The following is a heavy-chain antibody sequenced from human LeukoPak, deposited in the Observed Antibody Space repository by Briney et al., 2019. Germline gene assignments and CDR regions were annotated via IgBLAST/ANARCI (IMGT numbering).Heavy chain of an antibody. J-gene: IGHJ4*02. V-gene: IGHV3-33*01. D-gene: IGHD3-10*01. CDR1: GFTFSSFD. CDR2: IWSDGSNK. Sequence: GGSLRLSCAASGFTFSSFDMHWVRQAPGKGLEWVAVIWSDGSNKFYADSVKGRFTISRDNSKNTLFLQMNSLRAEDTALYSCARDRGGSKYFDSWGQGTLVTVSS. CDR3: ARDRGGSKYFDS.